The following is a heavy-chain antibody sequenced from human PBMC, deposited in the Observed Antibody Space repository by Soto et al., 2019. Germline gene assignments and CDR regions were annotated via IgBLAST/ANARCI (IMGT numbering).Heavy chain of an antibody. CDR2: IYYSGST. D-gene: IGHD3-10*01. J-gene: IGHJ6*03. CDR3: ARVLNGSGYDPRDAYMDV. Sequence: QVQLQESGPGLVKPSETLSLTCTVSGGSISSYYWSWIRQPPGKGLEWIGYIYYSGSTNYNPSLKSRVTISVDTSKNQYSLKLSSVTAADTAVYYCARVLNGSGYDPRDAYMDVWGKGTTVTVSS. CDR1: GGSISSYY. V-gene: IGHV4-59*01.